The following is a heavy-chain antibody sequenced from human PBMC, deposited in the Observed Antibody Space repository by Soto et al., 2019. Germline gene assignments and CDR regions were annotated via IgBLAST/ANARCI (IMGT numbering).Heavy chain of an antibody. Sequence: GASVKVSCKASGGTFSSYAISWVRQAPGQGLEWMGWISANYGNTNYAQKLQGRVTMTTDTSTSTAYMELRSLRSDDTAVYYCARDMWTTAMDVDYWGQGTLVTVSS. CDR2: ISANYGNT. V-gene: IGHV1-18*01. D-gene: IGHD5-18*01. CDR3: ARDMWTTAMDVDY. CDR1: GGTFSSYA. J-gene: IGHJ4*02.